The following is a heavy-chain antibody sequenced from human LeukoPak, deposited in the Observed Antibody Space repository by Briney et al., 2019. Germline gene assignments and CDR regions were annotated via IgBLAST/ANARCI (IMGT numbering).Heavy chain of an antibody. Sequence: GGSLRLSCTAAAFRFNSHGMHWVRQAPGKGLEWVAFVAFDGLNAYYADSVRGRFTVSRDNSRDTVFLQMHSLRAEDTAVYYCARDQTRWLQMNYYYMDVWGKGTTVTIS. CDR2: VAFDGLNA. V-gene: IGHV3-30*19. CDR1: AFRFNSHG. J-gene: IGHJ6*03. D-gene: IGHD5-24*01. CDR3: ARDQTRWLQMNYYYMDV.